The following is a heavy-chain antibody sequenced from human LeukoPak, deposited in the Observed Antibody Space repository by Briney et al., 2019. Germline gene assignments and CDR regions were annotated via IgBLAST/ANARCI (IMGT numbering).Heavy chain of an antibody. CDR3: ARSSVNWFDP. V-gene: IGHV5-51*01. J-gene: IGHJ5*02. Sequence: GESLKISCKGSGYRFANYWIGWERQMPGKGLEWMGIIYPGDSQTRYSPSFQGQVTISADKFISTAYLQWSSLKASDTAIYYCARSSVNWFDPWGQGTLVTVSS. CDR1: GYRFANYW. CDR2: IYPGDSQT. D-gene: IGHD3-3*01.